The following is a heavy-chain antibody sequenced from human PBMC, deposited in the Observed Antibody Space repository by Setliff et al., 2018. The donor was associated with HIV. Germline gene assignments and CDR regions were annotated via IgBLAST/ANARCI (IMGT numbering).Heavy chain of an antibody. D-gene: IGHD6-6*01. J-gene: IGHJ4*02. CDR2: IFYSGST. CDR1: GVSISSSTYY. Sequence: PSETLSLTCTVSGVSISSSTYYWGWIRQPPGKGLEWIGSIFYSGSTYYNPSLKSRVTISVDTSKNQFSLNLSSVTAADTTVYYCARHSGAARPNFDCWGQGTLVTVSS. V-gene: IGHV4-39*01. CDR3: ARHSGAARPNFDC.